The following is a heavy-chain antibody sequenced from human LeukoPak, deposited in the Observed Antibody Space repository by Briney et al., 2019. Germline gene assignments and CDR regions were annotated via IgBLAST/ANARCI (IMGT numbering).Heavy chain of an antibody. CDR2: IYHSGST. CDR1: GYSISSGYY. J-gene: IGHJ5*02. V-gene: IGHV4-38-2*02. D-gene: IGHD1-14*01. CDR3: ARGILGRNTRWFDA. Sequence: TSETLSLTCTVSGYSISSGYYWGWIRPPPGKGLEWIGSIYHSGSTYYNPSLKSRVTISVDTSKNQFSLKLSSVTAADTAVYYCARGILGRNTRWFDAWGQGTLVTVSS.